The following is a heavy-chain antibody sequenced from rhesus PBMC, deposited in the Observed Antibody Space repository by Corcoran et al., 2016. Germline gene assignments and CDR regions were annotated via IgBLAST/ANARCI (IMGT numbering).Heavy chain of an antibody. CDR2: IYWDDDK. Sequence: QVTLKESGPALVKPTQTLTLTCTFSGFSLTTSGMGVGWLRQPPGKALEWLALIYWDDDKSYSTALKSRHTTSKDTAKNQVLLTMTNMDPMDTATYYCTRGGYGSSYGLDSWGQGVVVTVSS. D-gene: IGHD4-29*01. CDR1: GFSLTTSGMG. V-gene: IGHV2-152*01. J-gene: IGHJ6*01. CDR3: TRGGYGSSYGLDS.